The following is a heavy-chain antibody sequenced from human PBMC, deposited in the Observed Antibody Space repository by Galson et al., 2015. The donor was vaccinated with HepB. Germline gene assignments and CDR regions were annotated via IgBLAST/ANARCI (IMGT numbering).Heavy chain of an antibody. CDR1: GFTFSSYA. CDR3: AKEGYYYDSSGYYYPDY. V-gene: IGHV3-23*01. CDR2: ISGSGGST. D-gene: IGHD3-22*01. Sequence: SLRLSCAASGFTFSSYAMSWVRQAPGKGLEWVSAISGSGGSTYYADSVKGRFTISRDNSKNTLYLQMNSLRAEDTAVYYCAKEGYYYDSSGYYYPDYWGQGTLVTVSS. J-gene: IGHJ4*02.